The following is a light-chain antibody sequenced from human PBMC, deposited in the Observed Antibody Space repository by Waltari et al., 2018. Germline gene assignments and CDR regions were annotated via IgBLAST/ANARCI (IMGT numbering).Light chain of an antibody. V-gene: IGLV2-14*03. J-gene: IGLJ1*01. CDR2: DVS. CDR3: SSYSTSLTPYV. CDR1: SSDVGGYNH. Sequence: QSALTQPASVSGSPGQSITISCTGTSSDVGGYNHVPWYQQHPAKAPKLMIYDVSSRPSGVSNRFFGSKSGHTASLTISGLQAEDEAVYFCSSYSTSLTPYVFGPGTKVTVL.